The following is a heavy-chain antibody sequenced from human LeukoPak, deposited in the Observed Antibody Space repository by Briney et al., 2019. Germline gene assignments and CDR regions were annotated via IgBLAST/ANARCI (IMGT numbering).Heavy chain of an antibody. V-gene: IGHV3-7*01. D-gene: IGHD1-26*01. J-gene: IGHJ4*02. CDR1: GFTFNTSW. Sequence: GGSLRLSCAASGFTFNTSWMNWVRQAPGKGLEWVANINQDGSEKYYVDSVKGRFSISRDNAKNSLYLQMNSLRAEDTAVYCGVVYWGQGILVTVSS. CDR3: VVY. CDR2: INQDGSEK.